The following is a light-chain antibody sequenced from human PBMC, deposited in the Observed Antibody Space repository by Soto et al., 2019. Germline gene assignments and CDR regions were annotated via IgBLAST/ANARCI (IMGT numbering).Light chain of an antibody. CDR2: DVS. J-gene: IGLJ2*01. Sequence: QSALTQPRSVSGSHGQSVTISCTGTSRDVGGYNYVSWYQQHPGKAPKVIIYDVSKRPSGVPDRFSGSKSGNTASLTISGLQAEDEADYYCCSYAGSYTLVFGGGTKLTVL. V-gene: IGLV2-11*01. CDR1: SRDVGGYNY. CDR3: CSYAGSYTLV.